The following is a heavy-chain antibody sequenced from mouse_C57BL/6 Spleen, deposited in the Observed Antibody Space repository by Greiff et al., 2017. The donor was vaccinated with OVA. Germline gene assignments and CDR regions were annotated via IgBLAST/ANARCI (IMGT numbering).Heavy chain of an antibody. CDR2: IDPENGDT. V-gene: IGHV14-4*01. D-gene: IGHD2-5*01. J-gene: IGHJ2*01. Sequence: EVQLQQSGAELVRPGASVKLSCTASGFNIKDDYMHWVKQRPEQGLEWIGWIDPENGDTEYASKFQGKATITADTSSNTAYLQLSSLTSEDTAVYYCTTLYSNYGDFDYWGQGTTLTVSS. CDR1: GFNIKDDY. CDR3: TTLYSNYGDFDY.